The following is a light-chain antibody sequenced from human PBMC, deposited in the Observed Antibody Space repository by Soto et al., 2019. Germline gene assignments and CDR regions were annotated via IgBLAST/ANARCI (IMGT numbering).Light chain of an antibody. CDR3: QQYGSSPPIT. CDR2: GAS. V-gene: IGKV3-20*01. J-gene: IGKJ5*01. CDR1: QSVSSSY. Sequence: EIVLTQSPGTLSLSPGERATLSCRASQSVSSSYLAWYQQKPGQAPRLLIYGASSRATGIPGRFSGSGSGTDFTLTISRLVPEDFAVYYCQQYGSSPPITFGQGTLLEIK.